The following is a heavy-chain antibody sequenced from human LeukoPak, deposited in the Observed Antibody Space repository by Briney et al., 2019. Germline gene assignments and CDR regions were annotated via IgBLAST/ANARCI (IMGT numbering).Heavy chain of an antibody. V-gene: IGHV3-13*01. CDR1: GFTFSDHA. Sequence: PGGSLRLSCEASGFTFSDHAMHWVRQAPGKGLEWVSAVGIAADTFYPGSVKGRFTISRENAKNSLYLQMNSLRVEDTAVYYCVRQKESHGNFDYWGQGTLVTVSS. CDR2: VGIAADT. D-gene: IGHD1-26*01. CDR3: VRQKESHGNFDY. J-gene: IGHJ4*02.